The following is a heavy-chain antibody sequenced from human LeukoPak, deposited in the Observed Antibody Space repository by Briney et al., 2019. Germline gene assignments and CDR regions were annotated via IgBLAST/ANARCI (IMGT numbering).Heavy chain of an antibody. CDR1: GVSTNSYYY. D-gene: IGHD1-26*01. J-gene: IGHJ5*02. V-gene: IGHV4-59*01. Sequence: SETLSLTCTVSGVSTNSYYYWSWIRQPPGKGLEWIGYIYYSGSTNYNPSLKSRVTISVDTSKNQFSLKLSSVTAADTAVYYCARDHSGSYDNWFDPWGQGTLVTVSS. CDR2: IYYSGST. CDR3: ARDHSGSYDNWFDP.